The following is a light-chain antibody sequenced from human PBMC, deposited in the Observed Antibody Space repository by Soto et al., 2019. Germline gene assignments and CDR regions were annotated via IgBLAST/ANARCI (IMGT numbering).Light chain of an antibody. CDR2: SAS. Sequence: DIQMTQSPSSLSASVGDRVTITCRASQGISNYLAWYQQKPGKVPQLLIYSASVLQSGVPSWFSGSGSETDFTLTISSLQPEDVATYYCQKYNSALWTFGQGTKVEIK. CDR1: QGISNY. J-gene: IGKJ1*01. V-gene: IGKV1-27*01. CDR3: QKYNSALWT.